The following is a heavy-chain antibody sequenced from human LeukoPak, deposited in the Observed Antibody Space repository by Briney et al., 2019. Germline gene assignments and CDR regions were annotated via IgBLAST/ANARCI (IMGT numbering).Heavy chain of an antibody. CDR1: GYTFTSYY. V-gene: IGHV1-46*01. D-gene: IGHD2-8*02. J-gene: IGHJ5*01. Sequence: GASLKVSCKASGYTFTSYYMHWVRHAPGQGLEWMGIINPSSGSTTDAQKFQGRVTMTRDTSTSTVYVELSSLRSEDTAVYYCARSGGPANWFDPWGQGTTVTVSS. CDR2: INPSSGST. CDR3: ARSGGPANWFDP.